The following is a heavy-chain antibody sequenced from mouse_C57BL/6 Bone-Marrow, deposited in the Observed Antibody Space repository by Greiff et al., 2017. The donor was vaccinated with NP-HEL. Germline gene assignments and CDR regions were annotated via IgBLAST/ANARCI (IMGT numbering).Heavy chain of an antibody. J-gene: IGHJ3*01. D-gene: IGHD1-1*01. CDR1: GFSINSDCY. V-gene: IGHV3-3*01. CDR3: AREWGHYYYGSGRFAY. Sequence: EVKLMESGPSLVRPSQTLSLTCTVTGFSINSDCYWIWIRQFPGNKLEYIGYTFYSGITYYNPSLESRTYITRDTSKNQFSLKLSSVTTEDTATYYCAREWGHYYYGSGRFAYWGQGTLVTVSA. CDR2: TFYSGIT.